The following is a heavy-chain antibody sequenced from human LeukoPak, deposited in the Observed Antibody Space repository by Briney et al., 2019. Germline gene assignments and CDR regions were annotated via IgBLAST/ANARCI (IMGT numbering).Heavy chain of an antibody. Sequence: PGRSLRLSCAASGFTFSSYAMHWVRQAPGKGLEWAAVISYDGSNKYYADSVKGRFTISRDNSKNTLYLQMNSLRAEDTVVYYCARDQQYDYVWGSYRGGGFDYWGQGTLVTVSS. J-gene: IGHJ4*02. V-gene: IGHV3-30*04. CDR3: ARDQQYDYVWGSYRGGGFDY. CDR2: ISYDGSNK. D-gene: IGHD3-16*02. CDR1: GFTFSSYA.